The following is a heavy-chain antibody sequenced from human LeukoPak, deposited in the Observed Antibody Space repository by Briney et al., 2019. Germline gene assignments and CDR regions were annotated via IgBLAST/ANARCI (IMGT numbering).Heavy chain of an antibody. CDR2: IIPIFGTA. CDR3: ASTITRGNENYFDY. J-gene: IGHJ4*02. CDR1: GGTFSSYA. D-gene: IGHD5-12*01. V-gene: IGHV1-69*13. Sequence: SVKVSCKASGGTFSSYAISWVRQAPGQGLEWMRGIIPIFGTANYAQKFQGRVTITADESTSTAYMELSSLRSEDTAVYYCASTITRGNENYFDYWGQGTLVTVSS.